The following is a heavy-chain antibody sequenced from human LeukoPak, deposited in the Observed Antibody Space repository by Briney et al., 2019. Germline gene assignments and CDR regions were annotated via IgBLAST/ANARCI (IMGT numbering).Heavy chain of an antibody. CDR1: GGSFIGYY. CDR3: ARGDAFDI. V-gene: IGHV4-34*01. Sequence: SETLSLTCAVYGGSFIGYYWSWIRQPPGRGLEWIGEINHSGSTNYNPSLKSRVTISVDTSKNQFSLKLSSVTAADTAVYYCARGDAFDIWGQGTMVTVSS. CDR2: INHSGST. J-gene: IGHJ3*02.